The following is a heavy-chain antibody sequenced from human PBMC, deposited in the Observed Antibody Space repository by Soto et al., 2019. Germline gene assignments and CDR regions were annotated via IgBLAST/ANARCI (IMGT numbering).Heavy chain of an antibody. D-gene: IGHD2-21*02. J-gene: IGHJ4*02. Sequence: GGSLRLSCAASGFTFSNSEMFWVRQAPGKGLEWVSKINYSGSNIYYSKSVKGRFTISRDNAKNSLYLQMNSLTDEDTAIYFCASEALCGADCYFFEYWGPGTLVTVSS. V-gene: IGHV3-48*03. CDR3: ASEALCGADCYFFEY. CDR1: GFTFSNSE. CDR2: INYSGSNI.